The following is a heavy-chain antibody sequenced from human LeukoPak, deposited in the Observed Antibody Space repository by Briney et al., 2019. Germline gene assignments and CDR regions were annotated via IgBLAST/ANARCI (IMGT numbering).Heavy chain of an antibody. J-gene: IGHJ3*02. CDR3: ARDPGDIDAFDI. D-gene: IGHD5-12*01. CDR1: GGTFSIYA. CDR2: IIPIFGTA. V-gene: IGHV1-69*01. Sequence: SVKVSCKASGGTFSIYAISWVRQAPGQGLEWMGGIIPIFGTANYAQKSQGRVTITADESTSTAYMELSSLRSEDTAVYYCARDPGDIDAFDIWGQGTMVTVSS.